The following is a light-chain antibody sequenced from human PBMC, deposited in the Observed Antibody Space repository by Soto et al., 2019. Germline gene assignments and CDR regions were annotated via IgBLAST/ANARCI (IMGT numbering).Light chain of an antibody. CDR3: QQYYHWPPYT. J-gene: IGKJ2*01. V-gene: IGKV3-15*01. CDR2: GAS. Sequence: EIVMTQSPGTLSVSPGERATLSCRASQSVSTNLVWYQQKPGQAPRPLIYGASIRATGIPARFSGSGSETEFTLTLSSLQSEDSAVYFCQQYYHWPPYTFGQGTKVEIK. CDR1: QSVSTN.